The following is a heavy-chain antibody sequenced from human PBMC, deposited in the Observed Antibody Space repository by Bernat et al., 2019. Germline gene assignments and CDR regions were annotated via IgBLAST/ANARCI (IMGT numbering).Heavy chain of an antibody. V-gene: IGHV4-34*01. D-gene: IGHD3-10*01. J-gene: IGHJ3*02. Sequence: QVQLQQWGAGLLKPSETLSLTCAVYGGSFSGYYWSWIRQPPGKGLEWIGEINHSGSTNYNPSLKSRVTISVDTSKNPFSLRLISVTAADTVVYYCAREGAGFGEFDDAFDIWGQGTMVTVSS. CDR3: AREGAGFGEFDDAFDI. CDR1: GGSFSGYY. CDR2: INHSGST.